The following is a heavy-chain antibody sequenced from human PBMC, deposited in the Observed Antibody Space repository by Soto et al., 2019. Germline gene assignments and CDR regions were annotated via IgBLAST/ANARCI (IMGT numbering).Heavy chain of an antibody. CDR3: AREVVVAVGNWFDP. CDR2: IWYDGSNK. J-gene: IGHJ5*02. V-gene: IGHV3-33*01. Sequence: QVQLVESGGGVVQPGRSLRLSCAASGFTFSSYGMHWVRQAPGKGLEWVAGIWYDGSNKYYADSVKGRFTSSRDNSKNTLYLQMNSLRAEDTAVYYCAREVVVAVGNWFDPWGQGTLVTVSS. CDR1: GFTFSSYG. D-gene: IGHD2-15*01.